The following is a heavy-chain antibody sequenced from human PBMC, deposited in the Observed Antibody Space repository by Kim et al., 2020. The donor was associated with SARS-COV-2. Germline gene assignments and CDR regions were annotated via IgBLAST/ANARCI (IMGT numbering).Heavy chain of an antibody. J-gene: IGHJ5*02. CDR3: ARACGGSATAWFDP. V-gene: IGHV4-61*01. CDR1: GGSVSSGSYY. Sequence: SETLSLTCTVSGGSVSSGSYYWSWIRQPPGKGLEWIGYIYYSGSTNYNPSIKSRVTISVDTSKNQFSLKLSSVTAADTVAYYCARACGGSATAWFDPWG. CDR2: IYYSGST. D-gene: IGHD2-15*01.